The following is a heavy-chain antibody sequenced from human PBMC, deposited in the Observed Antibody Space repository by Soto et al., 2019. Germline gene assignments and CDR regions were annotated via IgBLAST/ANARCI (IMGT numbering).Heavy chain of an antibody. CDR2: ISAYNGNT. V-gene: IGHV1-18*01. Sequence: VQLVQSGAEVKKPGASVKVSCKASGYTFTSYGISWVRQAPGQGLEWLGWISAYNGNTNYAQRLQGRVTMTTDTSTSTAYMELRSLRSDDTAVYYCARDSGSTYYYDSSGYSYWGQGTLVTVSS. CDR1: GYTFTSYG. J-gene: IGHJ4*02. D-gene: IGHD3-22*01. CDR3: ARDSGSTYYYDSSGYSY.